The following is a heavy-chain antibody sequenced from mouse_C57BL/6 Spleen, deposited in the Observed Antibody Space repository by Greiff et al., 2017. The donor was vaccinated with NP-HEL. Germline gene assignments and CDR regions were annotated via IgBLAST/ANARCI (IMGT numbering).Heavy chain of an antibody. Sequence: EVKLVESGGGLVKPGGSLKLSCAASGFTFSSYAMSWVRQTPEKRLEWVATISDGGSYTYYPDNVKGRFTISRDNAKNNLYLQMSHLKSEDTAMYYCARGLWLREGNYFDYWGQGTTLTVSS. CDR3: ARGLWLREGNYFDY. CDR2: ISDGGSYT. D-gene: IGHD2-2*01. V-gene: IGHV5-4*03. CDR1: GFTFSSYA. J-gene: IGHJ2*01.